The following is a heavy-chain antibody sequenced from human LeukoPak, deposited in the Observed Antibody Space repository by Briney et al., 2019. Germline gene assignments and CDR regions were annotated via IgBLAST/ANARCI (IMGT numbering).Heavy chain of an antibody. CDR1: GFNFNSFW. J-gene: IGHJ4*02. CDR2: INSDGSST. Sequence: PGGSLRLSCAASGFNFNSFWMHWVRQAPGKGLVWVSHINSDGSSTSYADSVKGRFTISRDNAKNTLYLQMNSLRAEDTAVYYCARGPNSQDYWGQGTLVTVSS. D-gene: IGHD4-23*01. V-gene: IGHV3-74*01. CDR3: ARGPNSQDY.